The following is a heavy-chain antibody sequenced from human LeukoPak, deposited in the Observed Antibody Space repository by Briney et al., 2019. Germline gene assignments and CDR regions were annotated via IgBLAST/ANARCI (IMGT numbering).Heavy chain of an antibody. V-gene: IGHV3-7*03. CDR3: ARAASGYSSSWTRPYFDY. CDR2: IKQDGSEK. D-gene: IGHD6-13*01. CDR1: GFTFSSYW. J-gene: IGHJ4*02. Sequence: GGSLRLSCAASGFTFSSYWMSWVRQAPGKGLEWVANIKQDGSEKYYVDSVKGRFTISRDNSKNTLYLQMNSLRAEDTAVYYCARAASGYSSSWTRPYFDYWGQGTLVTVSS.